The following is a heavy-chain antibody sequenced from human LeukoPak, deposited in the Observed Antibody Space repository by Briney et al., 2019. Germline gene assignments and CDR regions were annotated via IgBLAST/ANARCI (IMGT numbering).Heavy chain of an antibody. Sequence: QSGGTLRLSCAASGFTFSRYGMSWVRQAPGKGLEWVSYISSSGSTIYYADSVKGRFTISRDNAKNSLYLQMNSLRAEDTAVYYCAELGITMIGGVWGKGTTVTISS. CDR2: ISSSGSTI. CDR3: AELGITMIGGV. J-gene: IGHJ6*04. D-gene: IGHD3-10*02. V-gene: IGHV3-48*03. CDR1: GFTFSRYG.